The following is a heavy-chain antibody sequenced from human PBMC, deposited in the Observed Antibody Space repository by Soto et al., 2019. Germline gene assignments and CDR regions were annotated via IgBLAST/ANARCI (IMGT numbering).Heavy chain of an antibody. Sequence: ESGGGLVQPGGSLKLSCAASGFTFSGSAMHWVRQASGKGLEWVGRIRSKANSYATAYAASVKGRFTISRDDSKNTAYLQMNSLKTEDTAVYYCTRLGYDFQRVNYWYFDLWGRGTLVTVSS. V-gene: IGHV3-73*01. D-gene: IGHD3-3*01. J-gene: IGHJ2*01. CDR3: TRLGYDFQRVNYWYFDL. CDR1: GFTFSGSA. CDR2: IRSKANSYAT.